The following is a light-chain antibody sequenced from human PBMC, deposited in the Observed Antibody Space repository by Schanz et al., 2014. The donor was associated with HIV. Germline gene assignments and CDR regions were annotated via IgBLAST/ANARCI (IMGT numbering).Light chain of an antibody. CDR3: QSYDSSLGGYV. J-gene: IGLJ1*01. CDR2: EVN. Sequence: QSALTQPPSASGSPGQSVTISCTGTSSDVGGYNYVSWYQQYPGKAPKLMIYEVNKRPSGVPDRFSGSKSGTSASLAITGLQAEDEADYYCQSYDSSLGGYVFGTGTKLTVL. CDR1: SSDVGGYNY. V-gene: IGLV2-8*01.